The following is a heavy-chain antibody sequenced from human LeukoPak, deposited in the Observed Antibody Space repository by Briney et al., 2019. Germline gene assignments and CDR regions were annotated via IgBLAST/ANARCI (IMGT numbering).Heavy chain of an antibody. CDR2: INHTGNT. D-gene: IGHD4-23*01. J-gene: IGHJ1*01. CDR3: ARPRWRGYFQH. CDR1: GGSFSGYY. Sequence: PSETLSLTCAVYGGSFSGYYWNWIRQPPGKGLEWIGEINHTGNTNYNPSLKSRVTISVDTSKNQFSLKLSSVTAADTAVYYCARPRWRGYFQHWGQGTLVTVSS. V-gene: IGHV4-34*01.